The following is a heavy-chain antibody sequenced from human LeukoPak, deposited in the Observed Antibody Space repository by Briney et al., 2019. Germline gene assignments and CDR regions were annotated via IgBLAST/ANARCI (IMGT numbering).Heavy chain of an antibody. CDR3: AKDWAGSDKRYYFDY. Sequence: GGSLRLSCAASGFTFSSYAMSWVRQAPGKGLEWVSAIRGSGGSTYYADSVKGRFTISRDNSQNTLYPQMNSLRAEDTAVYYCAKDWAGSDKRYYFDYWGQGTLVTVSS. CDR1: GFTFSSYA. CDR2: IRGSGGST. J-gene: IGHJ4*02. V-gene: IGHV3-23*01. D-gene: IGHD5-24*01.